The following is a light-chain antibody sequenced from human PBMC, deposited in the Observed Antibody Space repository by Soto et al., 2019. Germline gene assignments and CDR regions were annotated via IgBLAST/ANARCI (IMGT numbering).Light chain of an antibody. Sequence: EVVMTQSPATLSVSPGERATLSCRASQSVTTNMAWYQQKPGQAPRLLIYGASTRATGIPARFSGSGSGTDFTLTISRLEPEDFAVYFCQQYDSWPPHTFGQGTKVDIK. CDR2: GAS. CDR3: QQYDSWPPHT. V-gene: IGKV3-15*01. J-gene: IGKJ1*01. CDR1: QSVTTN.